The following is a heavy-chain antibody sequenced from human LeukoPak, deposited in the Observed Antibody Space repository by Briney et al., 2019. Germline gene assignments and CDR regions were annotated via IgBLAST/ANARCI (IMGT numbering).Heavy chain of an antibody. J-gene: IGHJ3*02. CDR1: GGSFSGYY. D-gene: IGHD6-19*01. Sequence: SETLSLTCAVYGGSFSGYYWSWIRQPPGKGLEWIGEINHSGSTNYNPSLKSRVTISVDTSKNQFSLKLRSVTAADPAVYYCARRFVSGWYSWDAFDIWGQGTMVTVSS. V-gene: IGHV4-34*01. CDR3: ARRFVSGWYSWDAFDI. CDR2: INHSGST.